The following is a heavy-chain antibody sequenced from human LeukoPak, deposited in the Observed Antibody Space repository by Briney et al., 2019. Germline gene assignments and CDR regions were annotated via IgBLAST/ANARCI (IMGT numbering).Heavy chain of an antibody. CDR1: GGSISSSSYF. V-gene: IGHV4-39*01. Sequence: SETLSLTCSVSGGSISSSSYFWGWIRQPPGKGLDWIGSVYYSGSSYYNPSLKSRVTISVDTSKNQFSLKLSSVTAADTAVYYCARAPGPYDSSGFYYYGMDVWGQGTTVTVSS. CDR3: ARAPGPYDSSGFYYYGMDV. CDR2: VYYSGSS. J-gene: IGHJ6*02. D-gene: IGHD3-22*01.